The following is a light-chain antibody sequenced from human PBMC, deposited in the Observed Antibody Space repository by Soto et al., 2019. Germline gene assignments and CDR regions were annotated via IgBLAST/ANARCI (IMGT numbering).Light chain of an antibody. V-gene: IGLV2-14*03. CDR3: TSYTTSSPYLV. J-gene: IGLJ3*02. CDR2: DVT. Sequence: QSALTQPASVSGSPGQSITISCTGTSSDLGGYNYVSWYQHHPGKAPKLMIYDVTNRPSGVSNRFSGSKSGNTASLTISGLQAEDEADYYCTSYTTSSPYLVFGGGTKLTVL. CDR1: SSDLGGYNY.